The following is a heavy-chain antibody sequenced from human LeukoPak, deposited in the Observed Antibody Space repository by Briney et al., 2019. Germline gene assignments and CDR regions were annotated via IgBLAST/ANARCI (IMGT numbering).Heavy chain of an antibody. D-gene: IGHD1-14*01. V-gene: IGHV3-30*02. J-gene: IGHJ4*02. Sequence: GGSLRLSCVVSGFTLGNYAMHWVRQAPGKGLEWVAFIRFNGNDKRYADSVRGRFTISGDNSKNTLYLEMNSLSPDDTAVYYCARGVEPLAANTLAYWGQGTLVTVSS. CDR2: IRFNGNDK. CDR1: GFTLGNYA. CDR3: ARGVEPLAANTLAY.